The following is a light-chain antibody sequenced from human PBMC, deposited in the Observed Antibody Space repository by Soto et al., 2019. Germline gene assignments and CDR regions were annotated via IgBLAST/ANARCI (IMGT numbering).Light chain of an antibody. CDR3: HQYGISPHT. CDR2: YPS. CDR1: QSVSSNY. Sequence: IGVTQSPCTLSVTQGERASLSCRASQSVSSNYLAWFQQKPGQAPRLLSSYPSSRATGIPDRFSGSGSGTDFTLTISSLEPEDFAVYYCHQYGISPHTFGQGTRLEIK. J-gene: IGKJ5*01. V-gene: IGKV3-20*01.